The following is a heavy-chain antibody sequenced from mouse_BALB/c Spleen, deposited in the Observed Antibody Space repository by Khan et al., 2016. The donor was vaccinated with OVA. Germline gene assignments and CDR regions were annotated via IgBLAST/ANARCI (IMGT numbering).Heavy chain of an antibody. J-gene: IGHJ3*01. CDR2: IDPANGNT. Sequence: VQLQQSGAELVKPGASVKLSCTASGFNIKDTYMHWVKQRPEQGLEWIGRIDPANGNTKYDPKFQAKATLTADPSSNTAYLQLSSLTSEDTAVYYCARDYWDVFAYWGQGTLVTVST. CDR3: ARDYWDVFAY. D-gene: IGHD4-1*01. CDR1: GFNIKDTY. V-gene: IGHV14-3*02.